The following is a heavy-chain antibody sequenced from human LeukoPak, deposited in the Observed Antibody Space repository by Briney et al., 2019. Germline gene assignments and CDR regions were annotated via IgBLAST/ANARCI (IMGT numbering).Heavy chain of an antibody. CDR3: ARDLVVPAAAYYYYYMHV. CDR1: GGSISSYY. D-gene: IGHD2-2*01. J-gene: IGHJ6*03. Sequence: SETLSLTCTVSGGSISSYYWSWIRQPAGQGLERIERIYTSGSNNYNPSLKSRVTMSVDTSKNQFSLKLSSVTAADTAVYYCARDLVVPAAAYYYYYMHVWGKGTTVTVSS. V-gene: IGHV4-4*07. CDR2: IYTSGSN.